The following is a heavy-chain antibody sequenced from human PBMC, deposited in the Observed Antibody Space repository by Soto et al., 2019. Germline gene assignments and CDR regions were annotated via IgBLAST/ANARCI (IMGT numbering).Heavy chain of an antibody. CDR1: GFTFSNAW. CDR2: IKSKTDGGTT. CDR3: PPAQTGPATYYYYYGMHV. V-gene: IGHV3-15*01. J-gene: IGHJ6*02. Sequence: EVQLVESGGGLVKPGGSLRLSCAASGFTFSNAWMSWVRQAPGKGLEWVGRIKSKTDGGTTDYAAPVKGRFTISRDDSKNPLYQKINSLKPEDTAVFYGPPAQTGPATYYYYYGMHVWGQGTTVTVSS.